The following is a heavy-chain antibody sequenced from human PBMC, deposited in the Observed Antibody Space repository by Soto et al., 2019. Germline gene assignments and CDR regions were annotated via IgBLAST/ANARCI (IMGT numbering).Heavy chain of an antibody. CDR3: ARVSDC. CDR1: GGSFNDYS. J-gene: IGHJ4*02. Sequence: ETLSLTCAVYGGSFNDYSWGWIRQPPGKGLEWIGEINHGGSTNYSPSFKSRVTISLDTSKNQFSLKLSSVNAADTAVYYCARVSDCWGQGLRVTVSS. CDR2: INHGGST. V-gene: IGHV4-34*01.